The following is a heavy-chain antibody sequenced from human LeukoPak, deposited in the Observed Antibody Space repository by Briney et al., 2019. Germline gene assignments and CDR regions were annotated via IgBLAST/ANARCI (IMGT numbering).Heavy chain of an antibody. J-gene: IGHJ4*02. CDR3: ARDLGPEGYFDY. V-gene: IGHV1-69*05. D-gene: IGHD7-27*01. CDR2: IIPIFGTA. Sequence: SVTVSCKASVGTFCIYARSWVSQAPGQAGEWMGRIIPIFGTANYAQKFQGRGTITTDETTSTAYMELSRLRSEDTAVYYCARDLGPEGYFDYGGQGTLVTVSS. CDR1: VGTFCIYA.